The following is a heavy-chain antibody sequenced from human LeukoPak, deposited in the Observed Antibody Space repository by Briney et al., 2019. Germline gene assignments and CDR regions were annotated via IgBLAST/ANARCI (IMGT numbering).Heavy chain of an antibody. D-gene: IGHD3-22*01. J-gene: IGHJ3*02. CDR3: ARRVYYDSSGSKRDAFDI. CDR1: GGSFSGYY. V-gene: IGHV4-34*01. Sequence: SETLSLTCAVYGGSFSGYYWSWIRQPPGKGLEWIGEINHSGSTNYNPSLKSRVTISVDTSKNQFSLKLSSVTAADTAVYYCARRVYYDSSGSKRDAFDIWGQGTMVTVSS. CDR2: INHSGST.